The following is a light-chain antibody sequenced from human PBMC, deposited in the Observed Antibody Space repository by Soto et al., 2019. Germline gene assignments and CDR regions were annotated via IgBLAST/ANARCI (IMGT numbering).Light chain of an antibody. V-gene: IGKV3-15*01. CDR2: GAS. CDR1: LSVSRN. J-gene: IGKJ1*01. Sequence: EILMTQYPATLSVSPGERATLSCRASLSVSRNLAWYQQKPGQAPRLLIYGASTRATGISARFSGSGSGTEFTLTISSLQSEDFGVYYCQQYNTWWTFGHGTQVDIK. CDR3: QQYNTWWT.